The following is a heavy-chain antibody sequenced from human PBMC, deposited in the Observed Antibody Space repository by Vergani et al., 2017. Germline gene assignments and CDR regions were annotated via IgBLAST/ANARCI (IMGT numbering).Heavy chain of an antibody. CDR1: GGSISSYY. V-gene: IGHV4-59*01. D-gene: IGHD2-2*01. J-gene: IGHJ6*03. CDR3: GSSTQRYYYYYMDV. Sequence: QVQLQESGPGLVKPSETLSLTCTVSGGSISSYYWSWIRQPPGKGLEWIGYIYYSGSTNYNPSLKSRVTISVDTSKNQFSLKLSSVTAADTAVYYCGSSTQRYYYYYMDVWGKGTTVTVSS. CDR2: IYYSGST.